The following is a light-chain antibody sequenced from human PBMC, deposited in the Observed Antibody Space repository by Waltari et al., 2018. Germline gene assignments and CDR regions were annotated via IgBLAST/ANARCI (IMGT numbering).Light chain of an antibody. CDR3: QHYKIRPLT. CDR2: GAS. V-gene: IGKV3-15*01. J-gene: IGKJ4*01. CDR1: ESFGST. Sequence: EIVMTQSPATLSVSPGETATLSCRASESFGSTFARYQQKPGLAPRLLIYGASTRATGAPARFTGSGSGTEFTLTISSLQTEDCAVYFCQHYKIRPLTFGGGTKVEI.